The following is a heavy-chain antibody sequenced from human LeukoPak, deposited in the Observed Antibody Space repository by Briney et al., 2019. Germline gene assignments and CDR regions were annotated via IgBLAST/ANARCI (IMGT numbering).Heavy chain of an antibody. CDR3: AREGTYCSRTSCYDSFLDY. D-gene: IGHD2-2*01. J-gene: IGHJ4*02. CDR1: GDSIRGYY. CDR2: IYTSGST. Sequence: SETLSLTCSVSGDSIRGYYWSWIRQPAGKGLEWIGRIYTSGSTNYNPSLKTRVTLSVDTSKSQFSLRLSSVTAADTAVYYCAREGTYCSRTSCYDSFLDYWGRGTLVTVSS. V-gene: IGHV4-4*07.